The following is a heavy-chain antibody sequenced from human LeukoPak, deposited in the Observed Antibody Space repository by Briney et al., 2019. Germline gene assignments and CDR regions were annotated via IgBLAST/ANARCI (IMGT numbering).Heavy chain of an antibody. CDR3: ARCHAPSGHLYCSGGSCSNNWFDP. Sequence: ETLSLTCAVYGGSFSGYYWSWIRQPPGKGLEWIGEINHSGSTNYNPSLKSRVTISVDTSKNQFSLKMSSVTAADTAVYYSARCHAPSGHLYCSGGSCSNNWFDPWGQGTLVTVSS. V-gene: IGHV4-34*01. J-gene: IGHJ5*02. CDR1: GGSFSGYY. CDR2: INHSGST. D-gene: IGHD2-15*01.